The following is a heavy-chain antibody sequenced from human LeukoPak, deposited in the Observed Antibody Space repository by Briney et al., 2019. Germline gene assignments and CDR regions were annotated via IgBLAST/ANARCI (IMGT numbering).Heavy chain of an antibody. CDR1: GFTFRNYN. CDR2: IDSSSSYV. Sequence: PRGSLRLSCAASGFTFRNYNMNWVRQAPGKGLEWVSSIDSSSSYVYYADSVRGRFTISRDNAKNSLSLQMNSLSAEDTAVYYCARDPNLVRDDYFDYWGQGTLVTVSS. CDR3: ARDPNLVRDDYFDY. J-gene: IGHJ4*02. V-gene: IGHV3-21*01. D-gene: IGHD2-8*01.